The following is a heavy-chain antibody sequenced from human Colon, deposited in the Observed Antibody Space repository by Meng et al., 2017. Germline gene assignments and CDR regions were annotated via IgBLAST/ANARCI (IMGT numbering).Heavy chain of an antibody. D-gene: IGHD2-15*01. J-gene: IGHJ5*02. CDR2: IWQDGRKD. CDR1: GFIFSSYG. V-gene: IGHV3-33*06. CDR3: AKDIGILRKGHPYNDFEP. Sequence: GGSLRLSCAASGFIFSSYGLHWVRQAPGKGLEWVAVIWQDGRKDFYANSVKGRFTITRDNSNNMLYLQMNSLGAEDTATYYCAKDIGILRKGHPYNDFEPWGQGTLVTVSS.